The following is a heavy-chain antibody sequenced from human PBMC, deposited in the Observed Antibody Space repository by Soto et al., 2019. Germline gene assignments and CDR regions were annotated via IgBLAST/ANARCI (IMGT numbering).Heavy chain of an antibody. V-gene: IGHV1-18*04. CDR1: GYTFTRYG. CDR3: ARAIDYGDYDAWFDP. J-gene: IGHJ5*02. Sequence: ASVKVSCKASGYTFTRYGISWVRQAPGQGLEWMGWISAYNGNTNYAQKLQGRVTMTTDTSTSTAYMELRSLRSDDTAVYYCARAIDYGDYDAWFDPWGQGTLVTVSS. CDR2: ISAYNGNT. D-gene: IGHD4-17*01.